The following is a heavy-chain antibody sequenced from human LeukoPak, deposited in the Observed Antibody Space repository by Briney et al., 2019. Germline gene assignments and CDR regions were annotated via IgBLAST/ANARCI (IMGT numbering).Heavy chain of an antibody. V-gene: IGHV3-48*01. J-gene: IGHJ6*03. CDR3: ARGFYDFSPLPMDV. Sequence: GRSLRLSCAASGFTFSSYSMNWVRQAPGRGLEWVSYISSSSSTIYYADSVKGRFTISRDNAKNSLYLQMNSLRAEDTAVYYCARGFYDFSPLPMDVWGKGTTVTVSS. CDR2: ISSSSSTI. D-gene: IGHD3-3*01. CDR1: GFTFSSYS.